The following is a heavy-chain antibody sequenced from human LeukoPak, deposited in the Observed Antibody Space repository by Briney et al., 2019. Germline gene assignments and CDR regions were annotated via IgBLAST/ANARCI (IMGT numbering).Heavy chain of an antibody. CDR3: ARDAVRGAPSYGMDV. V-gene: IGHV4-4*07. J-gene: IGHJ6*02. CDR1: GASINSYY. D-gene: IGHD3-10*01. CDR2: IYTSGNT. Sequence: SETLSLTCTVSGASINSYYWSWIRRSAGKGLEWIGRIYTSGNTNYNPSLMSRVTMSLDTSTNQLSLKLTSLTAADTAVYYCARDAVRGAPSYGMDVWGQGTTVTVSS.